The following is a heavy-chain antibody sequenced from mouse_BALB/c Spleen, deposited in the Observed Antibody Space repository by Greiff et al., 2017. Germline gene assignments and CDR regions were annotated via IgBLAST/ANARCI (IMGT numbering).Heavy chain of an antibody. CDR3: TRDSSGYGRFAY. V-gene: IGHV1-69*02. CDR1: GYTFTSYW. Sequence: QVQLQQPGAELVRPGASVKLSCKASGYTFTSYWINWVKQRPGQGLEWIGNIYPSDSYTNYNQKFKDKDTLTVDKSSSTAYMQLSSPTSEDSAVYYCTRDSSGYGRFAYWGQGTLVTVSA. D-gene: IGHD3-2*01. CDR2: IYPSDSYT. J-gene: IGHJ3*01.